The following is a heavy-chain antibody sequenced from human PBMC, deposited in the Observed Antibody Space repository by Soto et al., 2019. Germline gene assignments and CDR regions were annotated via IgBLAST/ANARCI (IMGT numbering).Heavy chain of an antibody. J-gene: IGHJ5*02. V-gene: IGHV4-30-4*01. Sequence: TSETLSLTCTVSGGSISSGDYYWSRIRQPPGKGLEWIGYIYYSGSTYYNPSLKSRVTISVDTSKNQFSLKLSSVTAADTAVYYCARGRVTMVRGVPSWWFDPWGQGTLVTVSS. D-gene: IGHD3-10*01. CDR3: ARGRVTMVRGVPSWWFDP. CDR1: GGSISSGDYY. CDR2: IYYSGST.